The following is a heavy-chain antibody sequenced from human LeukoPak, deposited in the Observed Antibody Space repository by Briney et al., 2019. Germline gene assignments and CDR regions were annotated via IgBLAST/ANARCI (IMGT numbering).Heavy chain of an antibody. CDR3: AREIDPLRYYYDSSGSYYFDY. J-gene: IGHJ4*02. V-gene: IGHV1-2*02. Sequence: ASVKVSCKASGYTFTGYYMHWVRQAPGQGLEWMGWINPNSGGTNYAQKFQGRVTMTRDTSTSTAYMELSRLRSDDTAVYYCAREIDPLRYYYDSSGSYYFDYWGQGTLVTVSS. D-gene: IGHD3-22*01. CDR1: GYTFTGYY. CDR2: INPNSGGT.